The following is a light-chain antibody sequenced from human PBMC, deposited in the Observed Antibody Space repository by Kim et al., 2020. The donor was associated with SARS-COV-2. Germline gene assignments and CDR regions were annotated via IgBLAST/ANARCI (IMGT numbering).Light chain of an antibody. V-gene: IGLV3-19*01. CDR2: GKN. Sequence: SSELTQDPAVSVALGQTVRITCQGDSLRSYYASWYQPKPGQAPVLVIYGKNNRPSGIPDRFSGSSSGNTASLTITGAQAEDEADYYCNSRDSSGNPHVVF. CDR3: NSRDSSGNPHVV. J-gene: IGLJ2*01. CDR1: SLRSYY.